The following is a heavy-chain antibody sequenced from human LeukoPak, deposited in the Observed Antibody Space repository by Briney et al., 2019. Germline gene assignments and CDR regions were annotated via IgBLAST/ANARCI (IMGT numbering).Heavy chain of an antibody. CDR2: INWNGGSI. Sequence: GGSLRLSCAASGFTFEDHGMSWVRQVPGKGLEWVSGINWNGGSIGYADSVKGRFTISRDNAKNSLYLQMNSLRAEDTAVYYCARVGIGRDGYNPGLGFDYWGQGTLVTVSS. CDR3: ARVGIGRDGYNPGLGFDY. V-gene: IGHV3-20*04. D-gene: IGHD5-24*01. J-gene: IGHJ4*02. CDR1: GFTFEDHG.